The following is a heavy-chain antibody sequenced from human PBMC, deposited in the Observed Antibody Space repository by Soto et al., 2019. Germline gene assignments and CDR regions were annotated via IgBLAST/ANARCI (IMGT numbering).Heavy chain of an antibody. D-gene: IGHD6-13*01. J-gene: IGHJ4*02. CDR3: VKDDAGVAAAGGGY. V-gene: IGHV3-23*01. CDR2: ISGSGGST. Sequence: GGSLRLSCAASGFTFSSYAMSWVRQAPGKGLEWVSAISGSGGSTYYADSVKGRSTISRDNSKNTLYLQMNSLRAEDTAVYYCVKDDAGVAAAGGGYWGQGTLVTVSS. CDR1: GFTFSSYA.